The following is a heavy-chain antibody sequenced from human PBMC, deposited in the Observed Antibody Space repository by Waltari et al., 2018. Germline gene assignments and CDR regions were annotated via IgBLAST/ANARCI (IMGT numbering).Heavy chain of an antibody. J-gene: IGHJ5*02. CDR2: IYYTGST. V-gene: IGHV4-59*01. Sequence: QVQLQESGPSLLKPSESLSLICTFSGRPISGFYWSWVRQPPGKGLDWIGYIYYTGSTNFNPSLKSRVTMSVDTSKNQFSLKLSSVTAADTAFYYCARGGGGDWEWFDPWGQGTLVTVSS. D-gene: IGHD2-21*02. CDR1: GRPISGFY. CDR3: ARGGGGDWEWFDP.